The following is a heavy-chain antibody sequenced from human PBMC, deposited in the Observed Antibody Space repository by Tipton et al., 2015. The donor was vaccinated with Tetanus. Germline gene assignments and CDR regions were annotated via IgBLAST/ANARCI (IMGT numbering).Heavy chain of an antibody. V-gene: IGHV3-23*01. CDR3: AKDMIGYYDILTGYLLFDY. D-gene: IGHD3-9*01. J-gene: IGHJ4*02. CDR1: GFTFSSYA. Sequence: SLRLSCAASGFTFSSYAMSWVRQAPGKGLEWVSAISGSGDSTYYADSVKGRFTISRDNSKNTLYLQMNSLRAEDTAVYYCAKDMIGYYDILTGYLLFDYWGQGTLVTVSS. CDR2: ISGSGDST.